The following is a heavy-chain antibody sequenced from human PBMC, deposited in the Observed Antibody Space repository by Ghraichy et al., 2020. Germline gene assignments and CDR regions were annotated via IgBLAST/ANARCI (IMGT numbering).Heavy chain of an antibody. V-gene: IGHV3-23*01. Sequence: GGSLRLSCVASGFTFSSTAVSWVRQAPGRGLQWVSAIGGSGGTTYYADSVKGRFTISRDNSKNTLYLQMNSLRAEDTAVYYCAKNKGSGWMYYFDYRGQGTLVTVSS. CDR1: GFTFSSTA. CDR3: AKNKGSGWMYYFDY. J-gene: IGHJ4*02. D-gene: IGHD6-19*01. CDR2: IGGSGGTT.